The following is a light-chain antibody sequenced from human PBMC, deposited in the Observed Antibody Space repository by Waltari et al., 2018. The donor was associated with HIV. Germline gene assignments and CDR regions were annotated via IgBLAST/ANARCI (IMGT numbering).Light chain of an antibody. CDR1: SSNIGNYY. Sequence: QSVLTQPPSASATPGQRVTISCSGSSSNIGNYYVYWYQQLPGPTPKVLIFRNNRRPSGVPDRFSGSKSGTSASRASSGLRSEDEADYYCATWDDSLSGVVFGGGTKLTVL. J-gene: IGLJ2*01. V-gene: IGLV1-47*01. CDR3: ATWDDSLSGVV. CDR2: RNN.